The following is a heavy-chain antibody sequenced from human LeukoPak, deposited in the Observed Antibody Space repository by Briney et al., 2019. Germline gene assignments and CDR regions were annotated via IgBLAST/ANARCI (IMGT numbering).Heavy chain of an antibody. CDR1: GFTVSSNY. V-gene: IGHV3-66*01. Sequence: TGGSLRLSCAASGFTVSSNYMSWVRQAPGKGLEWVSIIYTGGSTKYADSVKGRFTISRDNSKNTLYLQMNSLRVEDTAVYYCARVGGHGNPARPHPSDYWGQGTLVTVSS. J-gene: IGHJ4*02. CDR2: IYTGGST. CDR3: ARVGGHGNPARPHPSDY. D-gene: IGHD1-26*01.